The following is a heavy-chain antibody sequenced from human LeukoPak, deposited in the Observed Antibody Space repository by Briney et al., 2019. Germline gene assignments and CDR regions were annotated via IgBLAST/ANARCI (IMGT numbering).Heavy chain of an antibody. V-gene: IGHV3-21*01. CDR2: ISSSSSYI. J-gene: IGHJ4*02. D-gene: IGHD5-12*01. Sequence: GGSLRLSCAASGFTFSSYSMNWVRQAPGKGLEWVSSISSSSSYIYYADSVKGRFTISRDNAKNSLYLQMNSLRAEDTAVYYCARDFQIEVLAIVATILDYWGQGTLVTGST. CDR1: GFTFSSYS. CDR3: ARDFQIEVLAIVATILDY.